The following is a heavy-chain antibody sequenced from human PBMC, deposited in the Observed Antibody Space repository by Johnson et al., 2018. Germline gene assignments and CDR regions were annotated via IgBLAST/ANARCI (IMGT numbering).Heavy chain of an antibody. J-gene: IGHJ6*03. V-gene: IGHV3-9*01. CDR3: AKDGNCSGGSCDETLFANYCYYYYLDV. Sequence: VQLVESGGGLVQPGRSLRLSCAASGFTFDDYAMHWVRQAPGKGLEWVSGISWNSGSIGYADSVKGRFTISRDNAKDSLYLQMNSLRAEDTALYYCAKDGNCSGGSCDETLFANYCYYYYLDVWGKGTPVTVSS. D-gene: IGHD2-15*01. CDR2: ISWNSGSI. CDR1: GFTFDDYA.